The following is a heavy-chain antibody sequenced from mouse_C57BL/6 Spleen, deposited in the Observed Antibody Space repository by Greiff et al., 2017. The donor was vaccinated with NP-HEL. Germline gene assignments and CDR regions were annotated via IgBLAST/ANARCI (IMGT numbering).Heavy chain of an antibody. V-gene: IGHV1-7*01. J-gene: IGHJ4*01. CDR3: ARTGSSYLYAMDY. Sequence: QVQLQQSGAELAKPGASVKLSCKASGYTFTSYWMHWVKQRPGQGLEWIGYINPSSGYTKSNQKFKDKATLTADKSSSTAYMQLSSLTYEDSAVYYCARTGSSYLYAMDYWGQGTSETVSS. CDR2: INPSSGYT. CDR1: GYTFTSYW. D-gene: IGHD1-1*01.